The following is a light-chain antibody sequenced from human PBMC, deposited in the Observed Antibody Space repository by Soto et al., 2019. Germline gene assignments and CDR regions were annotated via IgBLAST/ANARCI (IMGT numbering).Light chain of an antibody. Sequence: QSALTQPASVSGSPGQSITISCTGTSSDVGGYNYVSWYQQHPGKAPKLMIYDVSNRPSGVSNRFSGSKSGNTASLTISGLQAEDEGVYYCSSYTSSSTWVFGGGTKLTVL. CDR3: SSYTSSSTWV. V-gene: IGLV2-14*01. CDR1: SSDVGGYNY. J-gene: IGLJ3*02. CDR2: DVS.